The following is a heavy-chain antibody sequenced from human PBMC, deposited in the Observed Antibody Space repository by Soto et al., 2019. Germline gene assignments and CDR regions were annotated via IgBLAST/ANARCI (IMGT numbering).Heavy chain of an antibody. V-gene: IGHV4-34*01. Sequence: PSETLSLTCAAHNGSFTDYFWTWIRQSPGRGLEWIGEINHRGGATYNPSLRSRVTISIDTSKNHFSLSLRSLTAADTAVYYCATAPGGVFYYAMDVWGQGVTVTVAS. CDR1: NGSFTDYF. J-gene: IGHJ6*02. CDR3: ATAPGGVFYYAMDV. CDR2: INHRGGA. D-gene: IGHD2-8*01.